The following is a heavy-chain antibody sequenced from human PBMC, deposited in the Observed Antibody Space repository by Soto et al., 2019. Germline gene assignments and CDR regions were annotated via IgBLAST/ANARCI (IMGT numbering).Heavy chain of an antibody. Sequence: GSLRLSCAASGFTFSSYAMSWVRQAPGKGLEWVSAISGSGGSTYYADSVKGRFTISRDNSKNTLYLQMNSLRAEDTAVYYCAKSPRSPSYGSGPYDYYYYGMDVWGQGTTVTVSS. D-gene: IGHD3-10*01. CDR3: AKSPRSPSYGSGPYDYYYYGMDV. CDR1: GFTFSSYA. V-gene: IGHV3-23*01. J-gene: IGHJ6*02. CDR2: ISGSGGST.